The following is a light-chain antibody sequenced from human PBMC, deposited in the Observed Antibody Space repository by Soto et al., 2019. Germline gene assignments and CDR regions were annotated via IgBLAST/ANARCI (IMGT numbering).Light chain of an antibody. CDR3: QQYNNWPRWT. Sequence: EIVMTQSPATLSVSPGERATLSCRASQRVSSNLAWYQQNPGQAPKVLIYGASTRATGIPVRFSGSGSGTEFTLTISSLQSEDFAVYYCQQYNNWPRWTFGQGTKVEIK. V-gene: IGKV3-15*01. CDR2: GAS. J-gene: IGKJ1*01. CDR1: QRVSSN.